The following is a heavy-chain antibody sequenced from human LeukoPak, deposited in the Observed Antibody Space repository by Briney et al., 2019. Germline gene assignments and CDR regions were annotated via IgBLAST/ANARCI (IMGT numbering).Heavy chain of an antibody. CDR3: ARTYDFWSVYASALDY. D-gene: IGHD3-3*01. CDR1: GFTVSTNY. CDR2: ISSSSSTI. V-gene: IGHV3-48*02. J-gene: IGHJ4*02. Sequence: PGGSLRLSCAASGFTVSTNYMTWVRQAPGKGLEWVSYISSSSSTIYYADSVKGRFTISRDNAKNSLYLQMNSLRDEDTAVYYCARTYDFWSVYASALDYWGQGTLVTVSS.